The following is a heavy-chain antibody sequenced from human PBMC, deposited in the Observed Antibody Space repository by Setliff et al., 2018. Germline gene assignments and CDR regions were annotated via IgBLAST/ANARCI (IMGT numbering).Heavy chain of an antibody. J-gene: IGHJ6*03. CDR3: ARENLSSGWYVGGYYYYYYMDV. CDR2: IYHSGST. D-gene: IGHD6-19*01. V-gene: IGHV4-39*07. CDR1: GGSISSSSYY. Sequence: SETLSLTCTVSGGSISSSSYYWGWIRQPPGKGLEWIGSIYHSGSTYYNPSLKSRVTISVDTSKNQFSLKLSSVTAADTAVYYCARENLSSGWYVGGYYYYYYMDVWGKGTTVTVSS.